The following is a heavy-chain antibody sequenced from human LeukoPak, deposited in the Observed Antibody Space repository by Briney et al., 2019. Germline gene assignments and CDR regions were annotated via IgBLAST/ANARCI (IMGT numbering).Heavy chain of an antibody. CDR3: AKERDTRAFQHVFDY. D-gene: IGHD5-18*01. J-gene: IGHJ4*02. CDR1: GFTFSSYA. Sequence: GGSLRLSCVASGFTFSSYALNWVRPAPWKGLEWVSVICSSGGRTDYADSVNGRFTISRDNSKNTMYLHMNSLRAEDTALYYCAKERDTRAFQHVFDYWGQGTLVTVSS. CDR2: ICSSGGRT. V-gene: IGHV3-23*01.